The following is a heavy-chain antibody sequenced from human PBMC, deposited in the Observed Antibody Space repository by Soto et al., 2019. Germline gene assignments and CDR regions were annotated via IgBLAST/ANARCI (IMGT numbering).Heavy chain of an antibody. Sequence: QVQLQESGPGLVKPSGTLSLTCAVPSGSISSSNWWSWVRQPPGKGLEWIGEVYPSGSTNYNPSLKSRVTISVDKSKHQFSLTLSSVTAADTAVYYCATRYGDYEYWYFDLWGRGTLVTVSS. D-gene: IGHD4-17*01. V-gene: IGHV4-4*02. J-gene: IGHJ2*01. CDR3: ATRYGDYEYWYFDL. CDR2: VYPSGST. CDR1: SGSISSSNW.